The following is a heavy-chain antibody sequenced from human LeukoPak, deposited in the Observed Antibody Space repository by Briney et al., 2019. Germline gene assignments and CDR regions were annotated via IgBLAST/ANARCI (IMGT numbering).Heavy chain of an antibody. CDR3: ARRNSGTHTFDY. CDR2: IYYSGST. Sequence: SETLSLTCTVSGGSISSYYWSWLRQPPGKGQEWIGYIYYSGSTNYNPSLKSRVTMSVDTSKNQFSLMLYSVTAADTAVYFCARRNSGTHTFDYWGQGTLVTVSS. CDR1: GGSISSYY. V-gene: IGHV4-59*01. J-gene: IGHJ4*02. D-gene: IGHD1/OR15-1a*01.